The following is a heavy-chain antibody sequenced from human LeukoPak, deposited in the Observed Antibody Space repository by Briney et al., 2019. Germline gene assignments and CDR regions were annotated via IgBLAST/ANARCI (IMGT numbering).Heavy chain of an antibody. CDR2: INHSGST. D-gene: IGHD2-2*01. CDR1: GGSFSGYF. Sequence: SETLSLTCAVYGGSFSGYFWSWIRQPPGKGLEWIGEINHSGSTNYNPSLKSRVTISVDTSKNQFSLKLSSVTAADTAVYYCARAIGCSSTSCRNDYWGQGTLVTVSS. CDR3: ARAIGCSSTSCRNDY. V-gene: IGHV4-34*01. J-gene: IGHJ4*02.